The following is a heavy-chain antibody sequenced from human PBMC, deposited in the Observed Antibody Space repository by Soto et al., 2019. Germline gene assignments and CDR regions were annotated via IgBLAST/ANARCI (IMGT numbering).Heavy chain of an antibody. J-gene: IGHJ3*02. Sequence: VGSLRLSCAASRFTFSSYGMHWVRQAPGKGLEWVAVISYDGSNKYYADSVKGRFTISRDNSKNTLYLQMNSLRAEDTAVYYCAKAHPGHSSGRRNAFDIWGQGTMVTVSS. D-gene: IGHD6-19*01. V-gene: IGHV3-30*18. CDR1: RFTFSSYG. CDR2: ISYDGSNK. CDR3: AKAHPGHSSGRRNAFDI.